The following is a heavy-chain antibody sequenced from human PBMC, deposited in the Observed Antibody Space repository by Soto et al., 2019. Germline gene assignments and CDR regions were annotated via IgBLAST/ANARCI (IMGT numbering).Heavy chain of an antibody. V-gene: IGHV3-23*01. CDR2: ISGSGGST. J-gene: IGHJ6*03. D-gene: IGHD4-4*01. Sequence: EVQLLESGGGLVQPGGSLRLSCAASGFTFSSYAMSWVRQAPGKGLEWVSAISGSGGSTYYADSVKGRFTISRDNSKNTLYLQMNSLRAEDTAVYYCAREPFYSKDYYYYYMDVWGKGTTVTVSS. CDR1: GFTFSSYA. CDR3: AREPFYSKDYYYYYMDV.